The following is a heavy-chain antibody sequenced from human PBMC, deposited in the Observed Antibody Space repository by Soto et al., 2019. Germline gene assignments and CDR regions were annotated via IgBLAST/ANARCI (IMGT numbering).Heavy chain of an antibody. V-gene: IGHV1-46*01. CDR2: INPIGGST. CDR3: ARESYYDSSRVDP. CDR1: GYTFTSYY. D-gene: IGHD3-22*01. J-gene: IGHJ5*02. Sequence: ASGKVSRKASGYTFTSYYMHWVRQAPGQGLEWMGIINPIGGSTSYAQKFQGRVTMTRDTSTSTVYMELSSLRSEDTAVYYCARESYYDSSRVDPWGQGTLVTVSS.